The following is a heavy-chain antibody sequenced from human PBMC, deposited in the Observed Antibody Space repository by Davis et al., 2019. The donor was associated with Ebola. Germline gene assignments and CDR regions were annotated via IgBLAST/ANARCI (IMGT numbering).Heavy chain of an antibody. J-gene: IGHJ6*02. CDR1: GGTFSSYA. V-gene: IGHV1-8*02. CDR3: ARGRFCSSTSCYLYYYYGMDV. CDR2: MNPNSGNT. Sequence: ASVKVSCKASGGTFSSYAISWVRQAPGQGLEWMGWMNPNSGNTGSAQKFQGRVTMTRNTSTSTAYMELSSLRSEDTAVYYCARGRFCSSTSCYLYYYYGMDVWGQGTTVTVSS. D-gene: IGHD2-2*01.